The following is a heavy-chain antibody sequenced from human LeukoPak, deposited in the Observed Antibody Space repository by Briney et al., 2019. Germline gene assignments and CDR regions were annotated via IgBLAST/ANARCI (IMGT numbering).Heavy chain of an antibody. Sequence: PGGSLRLSCAASGFTFSTYGMTWVRQAPGKGLEWVSAISDDGRNTYYANSVRGRFSISRDNSKSTMYLQMNSLGAEDTAVYFCAKRVPYTSSLVYLDYWGQGTLVTVSS. CDR1: GFTFSTYG. D-gene: IGHD6-6*01. J-gene: IGHJ4*02. CDR2: ISDDGRNT. V-gene: IGHV3-23*01. CDR3: AKRVPYTSSLVYLDY.